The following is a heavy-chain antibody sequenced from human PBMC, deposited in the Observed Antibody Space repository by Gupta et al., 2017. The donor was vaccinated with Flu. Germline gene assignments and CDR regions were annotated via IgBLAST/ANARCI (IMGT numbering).Heavy chain of an antibody. J-gene: IGHJ2*01. CDR1: SSSGYY. D-gene: IGHD3-10*01. V-gene: IGHV4-59*10. CDR3: ARKDFIGWYYGL. Sequence: SSSGYYWGWMRQSAENGLEWIGRVSNTGGTLYNPSLTSRVTMSVDTSKNQFSLKMSSVTAADTAVYYCARKDFIGWYYGLWGRGTLVTVSS. CDR2: VSNTGGT.